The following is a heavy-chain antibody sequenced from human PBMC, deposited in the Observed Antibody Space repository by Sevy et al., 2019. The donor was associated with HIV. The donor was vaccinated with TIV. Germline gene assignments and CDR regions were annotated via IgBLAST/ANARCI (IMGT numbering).Heavy chain of an antibody. CDR3: ARDLGYCSGGSCYDYAFDI. D-gene: IGHD2-15*01. Sequence: GGSLRLSCAASGFTVSSNYMSWVRQAPRKGLEWVSVIYSGGSTYYADSVKGRFTISRDNSKNTLYLQMNSLRAEDTAVYYCARDLGYCSGGSCYDYAFDIWGQGTMVTVSS. CDR2: IYSGGST. V-gene: IGHV3-53*01. CDR1: GFTVSSNY. J-gene: IGHJ3*02.